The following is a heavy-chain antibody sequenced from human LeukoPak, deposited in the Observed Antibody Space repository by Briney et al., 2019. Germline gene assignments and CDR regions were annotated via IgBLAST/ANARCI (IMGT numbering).Heavy chain of an antibody. Sequence: GGSLRLSCAASGFTFSSYAMGWVRQAPGQGLEWVSSISAGGGTTYYADSVKGRFTISRDTSKNTLFLQMNSLRADDTAIYYCAKGASMVRGVLCYFDFWGQGTLITVSS. CDR2: ISAGGGTT. V-gene: IGHV3-23*01. CDR1: GFTFSSYA. D-gene: IGHD3-10*01. CDR3: AKGASMVRGVLCYFDF. J-gene: IGHJ4*02.